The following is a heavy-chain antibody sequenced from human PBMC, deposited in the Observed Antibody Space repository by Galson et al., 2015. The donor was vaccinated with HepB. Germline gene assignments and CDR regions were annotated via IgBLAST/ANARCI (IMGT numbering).Heavy chain of an antibody. Sequence: ATLSLTCTVSGGAISRHYWSWIRQPPGKGLEWTGYIHYSGSTNYNPSLKSRVTISVDTSKKQFSLKLSSVTAADTAVYYCARDHHSSSWSWFDPWGQGTLVSVSS. V-gene: IGHV4-59*11. J-gene: IGHJ5*02. CDR1: GGAISRHY. CDR3: ARDHHSSSWSWFDP. CDR2: IHYSGST. D-gene: IGHD6-13*01.